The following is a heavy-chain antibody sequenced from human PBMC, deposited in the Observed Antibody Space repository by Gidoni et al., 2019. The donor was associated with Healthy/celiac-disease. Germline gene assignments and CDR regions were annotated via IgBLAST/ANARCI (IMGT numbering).Heavy chain of an antibody. CDR1: GFTFSSYG. Sequence: QVQLVESGGGVVKPGRSLRLSCAASGFTFSSYGMHGVRQAPGKGLEWVAVIWYDGSNKYYADSVKGRFTISRDNSKNTLYLQMNSLRAEDTAVYYCARDSYYYGSGGFDPWGQGTLVTVSS. D-gene: IGHD3-10*01. CDR2: IWYDGSNK. V-gene: IGHV3-33*01. CDR3: ARDSYYYGSGGFDP. J-gene: IGHJ5*02.